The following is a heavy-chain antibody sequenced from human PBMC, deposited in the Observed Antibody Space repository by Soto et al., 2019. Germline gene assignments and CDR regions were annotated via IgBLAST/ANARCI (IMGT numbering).Heavy chain of an antibody. CDR1: GYTFTGYY. V-gene: IGHV1-2*04. D-gene: IGHD3-22*01. J-gene: IGHJ4*02. CDR2: INPNSGGT. Sequence: QVQLVQSGAEVKKPGASVKVSCKASGYTFTGYYMHWVRQAPGQGLEWMGWINPNSGGTNYAQKFQGWVTMTRDTSVSTAYMELSRLRSDDTAVYYCARAYYDSSGYPPDYWGQGTLVTVSS. CDR3: ARAYYDSSGYPPDY.